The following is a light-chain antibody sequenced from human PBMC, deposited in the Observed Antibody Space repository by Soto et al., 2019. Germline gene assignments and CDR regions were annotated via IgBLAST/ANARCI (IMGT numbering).Light chain of an antibody. CDR2: LTS. J-gene: IGKJ2*01. CDR3: QQSYSTPYT. Sequence: DLQMTQSPSSLSASVGDRVTITCRASQSISNYLNWYQQKPGKAPKLLIYLTSNLQSGVPSRFSGSGSGTDFTLTISSLQPEDFATYYCQQSYSTPYTFGQGTKLEIK. CDR1: QSISNY. V-gene: IGKV1-39*01.